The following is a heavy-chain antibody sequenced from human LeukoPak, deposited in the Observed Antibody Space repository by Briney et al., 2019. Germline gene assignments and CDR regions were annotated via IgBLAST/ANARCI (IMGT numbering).Heavy chain of an antibody. CDR1: GYTFTGYY. V-gene: IGHV1-18*04. Sequence: ASVTVSCKASGYTFTGYYMHWVRQAPGQGLEWMGWISSYNGNTNYAQNFQGRVSMTTDTSTSTAYMELRSLRSDDTAVYYCATEARPTLGELSSYGYWGQGTLVTVSS. D-gene: IGHD3-16*01. CDR2: ISSYNGNT. J-gene: IGHJ4*02. CDR3: ATEARPTLGELSSYGY.